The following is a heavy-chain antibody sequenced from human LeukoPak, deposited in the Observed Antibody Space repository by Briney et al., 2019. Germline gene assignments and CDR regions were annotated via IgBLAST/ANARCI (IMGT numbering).Heavy chain of an antibody. CDR1: GYTLTELS. CDR3: ATDRGFYGGNSEYYFDY. D-gene: IGHD4-23*01. J-gene: IGHJ4*02. Sequence: ASVKVSCKASGYTLTELSMHWVRQAPGKGLEWMGGFDPEDGETIYAQKFQGRVTMTEDTSTDTAYMELSSLRSEDTAVYYCATDRGFYGGNSEYYFDYWGQGTLVTVSS. CDR2: FDPEDGET. V-gene: IGHV1-24*01.